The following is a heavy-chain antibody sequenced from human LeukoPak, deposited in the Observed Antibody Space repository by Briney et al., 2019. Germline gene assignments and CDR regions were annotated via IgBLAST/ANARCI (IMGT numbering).Heavy chain of an antibody. Sequence: GGSLRLSCTPTGFTLRSYNMNWVRQAPGKGLECVSFISSSDRYIYYAHSERRLFTIYRDIQENSPYLQMSSLRSEHTSLYYFERGYPRDGSKKVPIDHWGQGTLVTVSS. J-gene: IGHJ4*02. CDR1: GFTLRSYN. V-gene: IGHV3-21*01. CDR2: ISSSDRYI. CDR3: ERGYPRDGSKKVPIDH. D-gene: IGHD5-24*01.